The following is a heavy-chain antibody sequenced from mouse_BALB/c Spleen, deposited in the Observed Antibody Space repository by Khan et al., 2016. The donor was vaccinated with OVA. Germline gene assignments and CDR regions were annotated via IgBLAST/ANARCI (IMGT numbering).Heavy chain of an antibody. V-gene: IGHV1-87*01. Sequence: QVQLQQSGAELARPGASVKLSCKASGYTFTSYWMQWIKQRPGQGLEWIGAIYPGDGDTRYTQKFKGKATLTADKSSSTAYMQLSSLASEDSAVYYCARTGGPYDGYDGYFDVWGAGTTVTVSS. CDR2: IYPGDGDT. CDR3: ARTGGPYDGYDGYFDV. CDR1: GYTFTSYW. J-gene: IGHJ1*01. D-gene: IGHD2-3*01.